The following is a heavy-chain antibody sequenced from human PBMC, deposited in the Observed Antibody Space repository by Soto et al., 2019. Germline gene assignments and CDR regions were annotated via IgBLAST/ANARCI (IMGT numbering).Heavy chain of an antibody. CDR3: ATSGTYSSGLDY. V-gene: IGHV1-69*02. D-gene: IGHD6-19*01. CDR1: GGTFSSYS. CDR2: IIPILGLT. Sequence: ASVKVSCKASGGTFSSYSISWVRQAPGQGLEWMGRIIPILGLTNHAQKFQGRVTITAYKSTNTAYMELSSLRSEDTAVYYCATSGTYSSGLDYWGQGTLVTVSS. J-gene: IGHJ4*02.